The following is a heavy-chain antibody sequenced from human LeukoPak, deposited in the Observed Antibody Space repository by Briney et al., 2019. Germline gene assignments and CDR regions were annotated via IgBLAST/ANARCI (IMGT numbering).Heavy chain of an antibody. V-gene: IGHV3-30*03. CDR2: ITYDGYYK. CDR3: ARDLSPGVRPSPIGY. CDR1: GFTFTSYG. Sequence: GGSLRLSCAASGFTFTSYGMHWVRQAPGKGLEWVALITYDGYYKYYSDSVKGRFTISSDTSQNTLYLQMNTLRDEDTAVYYCARDLSPGVRPSPIGYWGQGTLVTVSS. D-gene: IGHD3-10*01. J-gene: IGHJ4*02.